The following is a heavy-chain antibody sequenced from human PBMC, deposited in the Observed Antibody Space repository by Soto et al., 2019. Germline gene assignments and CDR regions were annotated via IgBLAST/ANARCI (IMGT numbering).Heavy chain of an antibody. CDR2: ISSSSSYI. CDR3: ASYDSSGYYDAFDI. Sequence: GGSLRLSCAASGFTFSSYSMNWVRQAPGKGLEWVSSISSSSSYIYYADSVKGRFTISRDNAKNSLYLQMNSLRAEDTAVYYCASYDSSGYYDAFDIWGQGTMVTVSS. V-gene: IGHV3-21*01. D-gene: IGHD3-22*01. J-gene: IGHJ3*02. CDR1: GFTFSSYS.